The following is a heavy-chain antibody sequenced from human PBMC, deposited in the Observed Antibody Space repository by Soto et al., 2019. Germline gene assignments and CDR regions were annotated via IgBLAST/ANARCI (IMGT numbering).Heavy chain of an antibody. V-gene: IGHV1-46*01. CDR3: VRSALGLVARGYGMDF. CDR1: GNTFPSYY. CDR2: LDPSGGRI. J-gene: IGHJ6*02. D-gene: IGHD3-10*01. Sequence: QMHLVQSGAEVKKPGASVKVSCKASGNTFPSYYLHLVRQAPGQGPEWMGILDPSGGRIEYAQKCQCRLTLSSDTSTSTVHMELSSLRSEDTAVYYCVRSALGLVARGYGMDFWGQGTKVTVSS.